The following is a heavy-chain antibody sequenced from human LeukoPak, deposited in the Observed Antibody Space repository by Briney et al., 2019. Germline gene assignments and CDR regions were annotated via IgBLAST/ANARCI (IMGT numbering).Heavy chain of an antibody. CDR3: ASTIVLVADY. CDR2: ISYDGTNK. J-gene: IGHJ4*02. D-gene: IGHD2-8*02. Sequence: GGSLRLSCAASGFTFSNYGVHWVRQAPGKGLEWVAVISYDGTNKYYADSVKGRFTISRDNSKNTLYLQMNSLRVEDTAVYYCASTIVLVADYWGQGTLVTVSS. CDR1: GFTFSNYG. V-gene: IGHV3-30*03.